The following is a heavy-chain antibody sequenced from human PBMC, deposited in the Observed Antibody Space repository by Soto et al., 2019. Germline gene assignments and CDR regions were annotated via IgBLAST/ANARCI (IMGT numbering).Heavy chain of an antibody. Sequence: GGSLRLSCAASGFTFSSYAMSWVRQAPGKGLEWVSAISGSGGTTYYTDSVKGRFTISRDNSENTLYLQMNSLRAEDTAVYYCAAPRRSTGWYFDLWGRGTLVTVSS. J-gene: IGHJ2*01. CDR2: ISGSGGTT. V-gene: IGHV3-23*01. CDR1: GFTFSSYA. CDR3: AAPRRSTGWYFDL. D-gene: IGHD2-2*01.